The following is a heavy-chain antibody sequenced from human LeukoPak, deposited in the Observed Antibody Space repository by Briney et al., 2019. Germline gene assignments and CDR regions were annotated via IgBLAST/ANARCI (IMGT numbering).Heavy chain of an antibody. CDR2: INHRGDT. J-gene: IGHJ4*03. CDR3: ARGPTISETGYFDY. Sequence: PSETLSLTCAVYGGSFSAYYWSWIRQSPGKGLEWIAEINHRGDTNYNPSVKSRVSISVDTSKNQFSLKVTSLTAADTAVYYCARGPTISETGYFDYWGQETLVTVSS. D-gene: IGHD5-24*01. CDR1: GGSFSAYY. V-gene: IGHV4-34*01.